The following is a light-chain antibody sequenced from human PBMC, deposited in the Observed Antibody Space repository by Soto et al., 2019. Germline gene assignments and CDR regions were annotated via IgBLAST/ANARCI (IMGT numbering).Light chain of an antibody. V-gene: IGKV1-5*01. CDR1: QSISSW. J-gene: IGKJ2*01. CDR2: DAS. Sequence: DIQMTQSPSTLSASVGDRVTITCRASQSISSWLAWYQQKPGKAPKLLIYDASSLESGVPSRFRGSGYGTEFTLTISSLQPDDFATYYCQQYNSYSYTFGQGTKLEIK. CDR3: QQYNSYSYT.